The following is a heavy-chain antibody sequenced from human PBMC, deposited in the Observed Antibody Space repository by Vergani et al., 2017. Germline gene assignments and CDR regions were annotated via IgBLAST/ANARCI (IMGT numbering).Heavy chain of an antibody. CDR1: GFTFSSYA. V-gene: IGHV3-30*01. CDR3: ARELSSGSLYDAFDI. CDR2: ISYDGSNK. J-gene: IGHJ3*02. D-gene: IGHD1-26*01. Sequence: QVQLVEPGGGVVQPGRSLRLSCAASGFTFSSYAMHWVRQAPGKGLEWVAVISYDGSNKYYADSVKGRFTISRDNSKNTLYLQMNSLRAEDTAVYYCARELSSGSLYDAFDIWGQGTMVTVSS.